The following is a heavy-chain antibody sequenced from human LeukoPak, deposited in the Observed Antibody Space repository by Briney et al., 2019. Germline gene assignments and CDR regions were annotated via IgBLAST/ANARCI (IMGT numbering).Heavy chain of an antibody. D-gene: IGHD3-22*01. V-gene: IGHV1-69*13. J-gene: IGHJ4*02. Sequence: SVKVSCKASGGTFSSYAISWVRQAPGQGLEWMGGIIPIFGTANYAQKFQGRVTITADESTSTAYMELSSLRSEDTAVYYCVRDEMHYDSSGYYDWGQGTLVTVSS. CDR1: GGTFSSYA. CDR2: IIPIFGTA. CDR3: VRDEMHYDSSGYYD.